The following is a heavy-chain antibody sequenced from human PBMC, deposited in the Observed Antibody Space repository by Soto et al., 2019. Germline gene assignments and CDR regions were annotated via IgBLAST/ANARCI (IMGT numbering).Heavy chain of an antibody. CDR3: ARDQVGTHSSGWWGEGY. CDR1: GYTFTSYG. J-gene: IGHJ4*02. V-gene: IGHV1-18*01. Sequence: QVQLVQSGAEVTKPGASVKVSCKASGYTFTSYGISWVRQAPGQGLEWMGWIRAYNGNTNSAQKPQGRVNRTTGSSPSKAYMELRSLRSEDTAVYYCARDQVGTHSSGWWGEGYWGQGHLVTPSS. CDR2: IRAYNGNT. D-gene: IGHD6-19*01.